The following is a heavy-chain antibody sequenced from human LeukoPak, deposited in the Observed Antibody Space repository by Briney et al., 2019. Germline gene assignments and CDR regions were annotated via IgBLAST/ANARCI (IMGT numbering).Heavy chain of an antibody. CDR1: GGSISSGGYY. J-gene: IGHJ3*02. V-gene: IGHV4-31*03. Sequence: PSQTLSLTCTVSGGSISSGGYYWSWIRQHPGKGLEWIVYIYYSGSTYYTPSLKSRVTISVDTSKNQFSLKLLAVTAAATSVYYCARDRRQEYQLHHLQDDAFDIWGQGTMVTVSS. CDR3: ARDRRQEYQLHHLQDDAFDI. D-gene: IGHD2-2*01. CDR2: IYYSGST.